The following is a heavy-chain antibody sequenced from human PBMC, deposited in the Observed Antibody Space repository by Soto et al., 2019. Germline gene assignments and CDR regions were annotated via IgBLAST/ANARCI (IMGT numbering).Heavy chain of an antibody. Sequence: GASVKVSCKASGYSFTNYYMHWVRQAPGQGLEWMGTINAGGGYTTYAQRFQGRVTMTRDTSTSTVSMELSSLRYEDTATYYCAHSVAEGYFYNSGSLFDYWGQGTLVPVSS. CDR2: INAGGGYT. CDR3: AHSVAEGYFYNSGSLFDY. CDR1: GYSFTNYY. J-gene: IGHJ4*02. V-gene: IGHV1-46*01. D-gene: IGHD3-10*01.